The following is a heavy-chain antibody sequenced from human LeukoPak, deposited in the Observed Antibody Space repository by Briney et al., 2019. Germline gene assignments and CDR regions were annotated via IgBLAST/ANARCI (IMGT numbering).Heavy chain of an antibody. V-gene: IGHV3-23*01. Sequence: QPGGSLRLSCAASGFTFSSYAMSWVRQAPGRGLEWVSAISGSGGSTYYADSVKGRFTISRDNSKNTLYLQMNSLRAEDTAVYYCARGQDYSNYYFDYWGQGTLVTVSS. D-gene: IGHD4-11*01. CDR1: GFTFSSYA. J-gene: IGHJ4*02. CDR3: ARGQDYSNYYFDY. CDR2: ISGSGGST.